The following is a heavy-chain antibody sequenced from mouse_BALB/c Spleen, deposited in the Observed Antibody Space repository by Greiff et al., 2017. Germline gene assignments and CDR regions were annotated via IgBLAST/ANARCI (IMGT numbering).Heavy chain of an antibody. J-gene: IGHJ4*01. D-gene: IGHD2-3*01. CDR3: ARQPIYDGPNYYAMDY. V-gene: IGHV5-6*02. CDR2: ISSGGSYT. CDR1: GFTFSSYG. Sequence: DVKLVESGGDLVKPGGSLKLSCAASGFTFSSYGMSWVRQTPDKRLEWVATISSGGSYTYYPDSVKGRFTISRDNAKNTLYLQMSSLKSEDTAMYYCARQPIYDGPNYYAMDYWGQGTSVTVSS.